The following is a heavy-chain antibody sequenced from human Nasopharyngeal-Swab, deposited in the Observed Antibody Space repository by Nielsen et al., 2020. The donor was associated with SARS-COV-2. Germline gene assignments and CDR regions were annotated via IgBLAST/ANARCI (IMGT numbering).Heavy chain of an antibody. J-gene: IGHJ6*03. D-gene: IGHD3-22*01. V-gene: IGHV4-30-4*01. CDR2: IYYSGST. Sequence: SETLSLTCTVSGGSISSGDYYWSWIRQPPGKGLEWIGYIYYSGSTYYNPSLKSRVTISVDTSKNHFSLKLSSVTAADTAVYYCARGRYYDSSGYWYYYYYYMDVWGKGTTVTVSS. CDR1: GGSISSGDYY. CDR3: ARGRYYDSSGYWYYYYYYMDV.